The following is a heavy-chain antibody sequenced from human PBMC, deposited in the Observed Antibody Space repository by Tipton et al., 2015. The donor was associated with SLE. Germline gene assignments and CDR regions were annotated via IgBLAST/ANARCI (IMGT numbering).Heavy chain of an antibody. D-gene: IGHD1-26*01. Sequence: GSPRLSCAASGFTVSSNYMSWVRQAPGKGLEWVSVIYSGGSTYYADSVKGRFTISRDNSKNTLYLQMNSLRAEDTAVYYCARALIVGAPTGYYYYGMDVWGQGTTVTVSS. CDR3: ARALIVGAPTGYYYYGMDV. J-gene: IGHJ6*02. CDR2: IYSGGST. V-gene: IGHV3-53*05. CDR1: GFTVSSNY.